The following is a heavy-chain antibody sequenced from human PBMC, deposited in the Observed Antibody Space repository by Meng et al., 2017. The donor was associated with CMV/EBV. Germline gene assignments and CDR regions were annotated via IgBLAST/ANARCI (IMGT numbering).Heavy chain of an antibody. CDR1: GYTFTGYY. CDR2: INPNSGGT. Sequence: ASVKVSCKASGYTFTGYYMHWVRQAPGQGLEWMGWINPNSGGTNYAQKFQGRVTMTRDTSISTAYMELSRLRSDDTAVYYCARRYCSSTSCQRYFDYWGQGPLVTFSS. J-gene: IGHJ4*02. CDR3: ARRYCSSTSCQRYFDY. V-gene: IGHV1-2*02. D-gene: IGHD2-2*01.